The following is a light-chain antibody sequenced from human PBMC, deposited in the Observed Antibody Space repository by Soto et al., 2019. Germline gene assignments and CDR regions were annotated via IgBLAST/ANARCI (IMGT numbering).Light chain of an antibody. CDR2: SNN. Sequence: QSVLTQPPSASGTPGQRVTISCYGSSSNIGSNTVNWYQQLPGTAPKLLIYSNNQRPSGVPDRFSGSKSGTSASLAISGLQSEDEADYYCAAWDDSLIWVFGGGTKVTVL. J-gene: IGLJ3*02. CDR3: AAWDDSLIWV. CDR1: SSNIGSNT. V-gene: IGLV1-44*01.